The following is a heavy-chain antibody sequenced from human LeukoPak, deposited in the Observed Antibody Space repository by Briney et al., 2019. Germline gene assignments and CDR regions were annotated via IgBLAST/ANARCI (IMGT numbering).Heavy chain of an antibody. CDR3: ARDRDTSYDFWSGYYLRGNYYYGMDV. Sequence: GGSLRLSCAASGFTFSSYGMHWVRQAPGKGLEWVAVIWYDSSNKYYADSVKGRFTISRDISKNTLYLQMNSLRAEDTAVYYCARDRDTSYDFWSGYYLRGNYYYGMDVWGQGTTVTVSS. CDR2: IWYDSSNK. V-gene: IGHV3-33*01. D-gene: IGHD3-3*01. CDR1: GFTFSSYG. J-gene: IGHJ6*02.